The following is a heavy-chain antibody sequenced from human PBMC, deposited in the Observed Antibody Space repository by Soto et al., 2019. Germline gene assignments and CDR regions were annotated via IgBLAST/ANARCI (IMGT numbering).Heavy chain of an antibody. CDR3: ARADIVVVPAASSHYYYYGMDV. CDR2: INTYNGNT. CDR1: GYTYTNYG. V-gene: IGHV1-18*01. D-gene: IGHD2-2*01. Sequence: GTSVKVSCKDSGYTYTNYGSSWVRQAPGQGLEWMGWINTYNGNTNHAQKLQGRVTMTTDTSTSTAYMELSSLRSEDTAVYYCARADIVVVPAASSHYYYYGMDVWGQGTTVTVSS. J-gene: IGHJ6*02.